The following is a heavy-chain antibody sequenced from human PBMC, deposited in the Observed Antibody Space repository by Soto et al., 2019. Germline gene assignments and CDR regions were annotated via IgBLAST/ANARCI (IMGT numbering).Heavy chain of an antibody. Sequence: QVQLVQSGAEVKKPGASVKVSCKASGYTFISYYTHWVRQAPGQGLGWMGMINPSGGTTNYAQKFQGRVTLTRDTSTSTVYMELGSLRSEDTAVYFCARSWWGTDRLMAYNWLGPWGQGTLVTVSS. CDR3: ARSWWGTDRLMAYNWLGP. D-gene: IGHD2-15*01. V-gene: IGHV1-46*03. CDR2: INPSGGTT. CDR1: GYTFISYY. J-gene: IGHJ5*02.